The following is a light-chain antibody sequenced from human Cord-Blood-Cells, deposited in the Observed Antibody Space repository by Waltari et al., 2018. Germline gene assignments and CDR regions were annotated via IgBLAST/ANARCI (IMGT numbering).Light chain of an antibody. V-gene: IGLV2-23*02. CDR1: SRHVGGYNL. Sequence: QSALTQPASVSGSPGQSITISCTGTSRHVGGYNLVSWYQQHPGKAPKLMIYEVRKRPSGVSNRFSGSKSGNTASLTISGLQAEDEADYYCCSYAGSSTVVFGGGTKLTVL. CDR3: CSYAGSSTVV. CDR2: EVR. J-gene: IGLJ2*01.